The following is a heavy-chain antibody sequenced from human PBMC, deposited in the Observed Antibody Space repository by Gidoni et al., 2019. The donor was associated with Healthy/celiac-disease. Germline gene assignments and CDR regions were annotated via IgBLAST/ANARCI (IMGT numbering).Heavy chain of an antibody. CDR3: AHKPPLRYPLPDYFDY. CDR2: IYWDDDK. V-gene: IGHV2-5*02. Sequence: QITLKESGPTLVKPTQTLTLTCPFSGFSLSTSGVGVGWIRQPPGKALEWLALIYWDDDKRYSPSLKSRLTITKDTSKNQVVLTMTNMDPVDTATYYCAHKPPLRYPLPDYFDYWGQGTLVTVSS. J-gene: IGHJ4*02. D-gene: IGHD3-9*01. CDR1: GFSLSTSGVG.